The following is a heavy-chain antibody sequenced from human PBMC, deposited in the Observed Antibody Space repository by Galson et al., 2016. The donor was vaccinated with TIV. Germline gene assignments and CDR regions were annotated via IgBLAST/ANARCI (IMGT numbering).Heavy chain of an antibody. CDR3: ARSNSYNFYYMAV. CDR2: LIPMFGIT. CDR1: GVTFSSYA. V-gene: IGHV1-69*13. Sequence: VKVSCQASGVTFSSYAISWVRQAPGQGLEWMGGLIPMFGITNYAQRFQGRVTITADGSTSTAYMELSSLRSEDTAVYYCARSNSYNFYYMAVWGQGTTVTVSS. J-gene: IGHJ6*03. D-gene: IGHD2/OR15-2a*01.